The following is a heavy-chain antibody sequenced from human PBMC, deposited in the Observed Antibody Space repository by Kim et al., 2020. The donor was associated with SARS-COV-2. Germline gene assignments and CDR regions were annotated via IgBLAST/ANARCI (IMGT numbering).Heavy chain of an antibody. V-gene: IGHV3-53*01. CDR3: ARDASSSWYGVYYYGMDV. D-gene: IGHD6-13*01. CDR1: GFTVSSNH. CDR2: IYSGGST. Sequence: GGSLRLSCAASGFTVSSNHMSWVRQAPGKGLEWVSVIYSGGSTYYADSVKGRFTISRDNSKNTLYLQMNSLRAEDTAVYYCARDASSSWYGVYYYGMDVWGQGTTVTVSS. J-gene: IGHJ6*02.